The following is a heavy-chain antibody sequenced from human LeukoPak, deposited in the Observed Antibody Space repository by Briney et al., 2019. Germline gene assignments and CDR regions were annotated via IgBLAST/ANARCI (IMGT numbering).Heavy chain of an antibody. CDR1: GYSFTSYF. CDR3: AATARPGSYMDV. D-gene: IGHD6-6*01. CDR2: IYPGDSDT. Sequence: GETLKISCRGSGYSFTSYFIGWVRQMQGKGLEWMGIIYPGDSDTRYSPSFQGRVTISADKSISTAYLQWSSLKASDTAMYYCAATARPGSYMDVWGKGTTVTVSS. V-gene: IGHV5-51*01. J-gene: IGHJ6*03.